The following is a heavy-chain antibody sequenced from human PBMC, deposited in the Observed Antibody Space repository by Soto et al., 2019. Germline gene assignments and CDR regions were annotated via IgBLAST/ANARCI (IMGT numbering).Heavy chain of an antibody. D-gene: IGHD3-16*02. Sequence: GGSLRLSCAASGFTFSSYWMSWVRQAPGKGLEWVANIKQDGSEKYYVDSVKGRFTISRDNAKNSLYLQMNSLRAEDTAVYYCARPALYDYIWGSYRYDYFDYWGQGTLVTVSS. CDR1: GFTFSSYW. CDR2: IKQDGSEK. J-gene: IGHJ4*02. V-gene: IGHV3-7*01. CDR3: ARPALYDYIWGSYRYDYFDY.